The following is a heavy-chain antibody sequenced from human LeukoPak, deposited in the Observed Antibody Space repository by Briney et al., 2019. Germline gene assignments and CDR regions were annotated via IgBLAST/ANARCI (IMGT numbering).Heavy chain of an antibody. D-gene: IGHD5-24*01. CDR2: INSDGSSA. V-gene: IGHV3-74*01. CDR1: GFTFSSYW. CDR3: ARDGYKSYYMDV. Sequence: GGSLRLSCAASGFTFSSYWMHWVRQAPGKGLVWVSRINSDGSSASYADSVKGRFTISRDNAKNTLYLQMNSLRAEDTAVYYCARDGYKSYYMDVWGKGTTVTVSS. J-gene: IGHJ6*03.